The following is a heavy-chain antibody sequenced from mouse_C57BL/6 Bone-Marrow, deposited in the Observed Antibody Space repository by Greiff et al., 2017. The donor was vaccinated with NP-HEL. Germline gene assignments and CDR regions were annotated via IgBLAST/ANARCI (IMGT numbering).Heavy chain of an antibody. CDR1: GYSITSDY. D-gene: IGHD2-2*01. Sequence: DVKLQESGPGLAKPSQTLSLTCSVTGYSITSDYWNWIRKFPGNKLEYMGYISYSGSTYYNPSLKSRISITRDTSKNQYYLQLNSVTTEDTATYYCARYPLWLRYAMDYWGQGTSVTVSS. V-gene: IGHV3-8*01. CDR2: ISYSGST. CDR3: ARYPLWLRYAMDY. J-gene: IGHJ4*01.